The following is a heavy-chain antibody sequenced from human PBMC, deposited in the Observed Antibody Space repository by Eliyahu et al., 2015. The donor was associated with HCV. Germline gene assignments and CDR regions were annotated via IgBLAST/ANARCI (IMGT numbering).Heavy chain of an antibody. CDR2: IKSKTDGGTT. Sequence: EVQLVESGGGLVKPGGSLRLSCAASGFTFSNAWMNWVRQAPGKGLEGVGRIKSKTDGGTTDYAAPVKGRFTISRDDSKNTLYLQMNSLKTEDTAVYYCSGYFDWLLGFDPWGQGTLVTVSS. CDR1: GFTFSNAW. V-gene: IGHV3-15*07. J-gene: IGHJ5*02. CDR3: SGYFDWLLGFDP. D-gene: IGHD3-9*01.